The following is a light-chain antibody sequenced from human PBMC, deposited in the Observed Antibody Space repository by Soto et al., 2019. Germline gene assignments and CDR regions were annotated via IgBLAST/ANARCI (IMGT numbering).Light chain of an antibody. CDR2: EVN. CDR3: SSYGGYNNVV. V-gene: IGLV2-8*01. CDR1: SSDAGGYNY. J-gene: IGLJ1*01. Sequence: QSALTQPPSASGSPGQSVTISCTGTSSDAGGYNYVSWFQQHPGKAPKLIIHEVNQRPSGVPDRFSGSKSGNTASLTVSGFQAEDEGTYYCSSYGGYNNVVFGTGTKVTVL.